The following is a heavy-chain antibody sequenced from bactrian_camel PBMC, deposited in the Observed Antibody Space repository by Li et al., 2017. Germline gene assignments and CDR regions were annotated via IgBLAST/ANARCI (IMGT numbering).Heavy chain of an antibody. D-gene: IGHD3*01. V-gene: IGHV3S26*01. J-gene: IGHJ4*01. CDR1: RYTSSTYW. Sequence: HVHVVESGGDSVQAGGSLRLTCVASRYTSSTYWMGWFRRFPGKEREGVANIDSDGSTSYADSVKGRFTISQDNAKNSLYLQMNSLKPDDTAMYYCAADKGTYDCSSASPSDSYEYNYWGQGTQVTVS. CDR2: IDSDGST. CDR3: AADKGTYDCSSASPSDSYEYNY.